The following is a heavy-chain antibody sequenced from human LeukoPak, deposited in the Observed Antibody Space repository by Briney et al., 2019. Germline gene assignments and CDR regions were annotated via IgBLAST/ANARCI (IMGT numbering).Heavy chain of an antibody. V-gene: IGHV3-7*01. CDR2: IKQDGSEN. Sequence: PGGSLRLSCAASGFTFGSYWMSWVRQAPGKGLEWVASIKQDGSENYYVDSVKGRFTISRDNAKNSLYLQMNSLRAEDTAVYYCARDCSSTSCYRGGFDPWGQGTLVTVSS. D-gene: IGHD2-2*02. CDR3: ARDCSSTSCYRGGFDP. J-gene: IGHJ5*02. CDR1: GFTFGSYW.